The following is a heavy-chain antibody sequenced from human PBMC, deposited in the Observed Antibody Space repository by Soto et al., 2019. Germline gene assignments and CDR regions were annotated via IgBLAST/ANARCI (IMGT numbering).Heavy chain of an antibody. Sequence: QVQLVQSGAEVKKPGASVTVSCKASGYTFTNYGIGWMRQAPGQGLEWMGWISPYNGNTKYAQRLQGRVTMTSDTSTSTVYVELRSLGSDDTAVYYCARGLGGGTYREFDYWGQGTLVTVSS. CDR3: ARGLGGGTYREFDY. J-gene: IGHJ4*02. CDR1: GYTFTNYG. D-gene: IGHD3-16*02. CDR2: ISPYNGNT. V-gene: IGHV1-18*01.